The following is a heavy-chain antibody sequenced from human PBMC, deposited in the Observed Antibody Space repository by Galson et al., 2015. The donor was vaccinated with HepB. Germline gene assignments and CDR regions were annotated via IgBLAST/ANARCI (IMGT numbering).Heavy chain of an antibody. J-gene: IGHJ4*02. Sequence: LRLSCAASGFTFNNYAMSWVRQAPGKGLEWVSTITGNGIRTYSADSVEGRLMISRDNSKNTLYLDINDLRNDDTAVYYCAKANSWFEYWGQGTLVSVSS. CDR3: AKANSWFEY. V-gene: IGHV3-23*01. CDR2: ITGNGIRT. D-gene: IGHD6-13*01. CDR1: GFTFNNYA.